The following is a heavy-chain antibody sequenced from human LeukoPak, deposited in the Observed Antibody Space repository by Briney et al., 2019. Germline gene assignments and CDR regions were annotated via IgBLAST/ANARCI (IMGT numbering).Heavy chain of an antibody. J-gene: IGHJ4*02. CDR2: IKSKTDGGTT. CDR1: GFTFSNAW. D-gene: IGHD3-22*01. CDR3: AKIRWGYYDQVNDY. V-gene: IGHV3-15*01. Sequence: GGSLRLSCAASGFTFSNAWMSWVRQAPGKGLEWVGRIKSKTDGGTTDYAAPVKGRFTISRDDSKNTLYLQMNSLRAEDTAVYYCAKIRWGYYDQVNDYWGQGTLVTVSS.